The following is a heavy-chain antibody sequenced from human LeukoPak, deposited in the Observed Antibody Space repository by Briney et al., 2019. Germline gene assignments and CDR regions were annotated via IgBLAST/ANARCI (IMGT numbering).Heavy chain of an antibody. J-gene: IGHJ4*02. Sequence: ASVKVSCKPSGYTFTGYYIHWVRQAPGQGLEWMGIINPSAGSTTYAQMFQGRVTMTRDTSTSTDYMELTSLRSEDTAMYYCATLAGYFDYWGQGTLVTVSS. CDR3: ATLAGYFDY. D-gene: IGHD6-13*01. CDR2: INPSAGST. V-gene: IGHV1-46*01. CDR1: GYTFTGYY.